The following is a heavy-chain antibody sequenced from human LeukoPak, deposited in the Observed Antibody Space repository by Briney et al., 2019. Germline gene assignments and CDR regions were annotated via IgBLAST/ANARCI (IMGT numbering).Heavy chain of an antibody. V-gene: IGHV1-69*06. CDR3: ARSPGLPTSPGYYFDY. Sequence: ASVKVSCKASGYTFTGYYMHWVRQAPGQGLEWMGGIIPIFGTANYAQKFQGRVTITADKSTSTAYMELSSLRSEDTAVYYCARSPGLPTSPGYYFDYWGRGTLVTVSS. D-gene: IGHD1-14*01. J-gene: IGHJ4*02. CDR1: GYTFTGYY. CDR2: IIPIFGTA.